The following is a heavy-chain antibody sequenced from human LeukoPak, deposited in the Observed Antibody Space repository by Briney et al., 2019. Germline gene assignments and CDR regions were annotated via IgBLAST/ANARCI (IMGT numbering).Heavy chain of an antibody. V-gene: IGHV3-48*02. Sequence: GGSLRLSCAASGFTFSSYSMTWVRQAPGKGLEWVSYISSSSSTIYYADSVKGRFTISRDNAKNSLYLQMNSLRDEDTAVYYCARDLVIAAAGTGYYYYGMDVWGQGTTVTVSS. CDR3: ARDLVIAAAGTGYYYYGMDV. D-gene: IGHD6-13*01. J-gene: IGHJ6*02. CDR2: ISSSSSTI. CDR1: GFTFSSYS.